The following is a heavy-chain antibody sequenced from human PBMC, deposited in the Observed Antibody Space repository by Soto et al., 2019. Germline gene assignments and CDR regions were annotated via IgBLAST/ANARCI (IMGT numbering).Heavy chain of an antibody. CDR2: IDPSDSYT. D-gene: IGHD3-3*01. CDR3: ASLRKRHYDFWSGYYPFDY. CDR1: GYSFTSYW. V-gene: IGHV5-10-1*01. Sequence: PGESLKISCKGSGYSFTSYWISWVRQMPGKGLEWMGRIDPSDSYTNYSPSFQGHITISADKSISTAYLQWSSLKASDTAMYYCASLRKRHYDFWSGYYPFDYWGQGTLVIVSS. J-gene: IGHJ4*02.